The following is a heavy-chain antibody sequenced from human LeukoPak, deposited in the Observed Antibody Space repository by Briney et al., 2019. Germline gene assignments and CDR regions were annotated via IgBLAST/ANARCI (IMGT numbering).Heavy chain of an antibody. Sequence: GGSLRLSCVASGFTLRTYAMSWVRQAPGKGLEWVSAISGSAGFTYYADAVRGRFTVSRDISTNTVFLQMDSLRAGDTAVYYYAKEYSGYDFDCWGQGTLVTVSS. V-gene: IGHV3-23*01. J-gene: IGHJ4*01. D-gene: IGHD5-12*01. CDR1: GFTLRTYA. CDR2: ISGSAGFT. CDR3: AKEYSGYDFDC.